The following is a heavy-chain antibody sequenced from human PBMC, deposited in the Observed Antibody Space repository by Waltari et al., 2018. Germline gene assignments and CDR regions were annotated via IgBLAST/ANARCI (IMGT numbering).Heavy chain of an antibody. D-gene: IGHD1-7*01. Sequence: QAQVAESGGGVVQPGGSLRLYCTGSGFSVRTNAMDWVRQAPGKGLEWLAFISNDDTKKYYADSVEGRFTISRDTSRNTLYLQMNSLRAEDTAVYYCAGPANWNYEGYFDYWGQGTLVTVSS. CDR2: ISNDDTKK. J-gene: IGHJ4*02. V-gene: IGHV3-30*02. CDR3: AGPANWNYEGYFDY. CDR1: GFSVRTNA.